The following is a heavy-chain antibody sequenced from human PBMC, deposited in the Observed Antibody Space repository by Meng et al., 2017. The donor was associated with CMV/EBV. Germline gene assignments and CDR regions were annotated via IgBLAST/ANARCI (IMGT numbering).Heavy chain of an antibody. CDR1: GFTFSSYW. CDR2: INSDGSIT. J-gene: IGHJ6*02. D-gene: IGHD2-2*02. Sequence: GGSLRLSCAASGFTFSSYWMHWVRQAPGKGLVWVSRINSDGSITSYADSVKGRFTISRDNAKNTLYLQMNSLRAEDTAVYYCAISFPRGYCSSTSCYTGFRPYHGMDVWGQGTTVTVSS. CDR3: AISFPRGYCSSTSCYTGFRPYHGMDV. V-gene: IGHV3-74*01.